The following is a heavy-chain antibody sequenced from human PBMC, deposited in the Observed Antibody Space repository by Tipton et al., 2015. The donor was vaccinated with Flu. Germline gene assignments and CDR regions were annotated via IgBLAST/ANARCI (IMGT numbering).Heavy chain of an antibody. CDR2: VYWSGST. D-gene: IGHD4-11*01. CDR3: ARRDYSNYMSDPKSLFDP. CDR1: GASIRGPDNF. V-gene: IGHV4-39*02. J-gene: IGHJ5*02. Sequence: GLVKPSEALSLTCTVSGASIRGPDNFWGWIRQPPGSGLEWIGSVYWSGSTYLNPSLQRRVSISVDTSQNHFSLRLRSVSAADTAVYYCARRDYSNYMSDPKSLFDPWGQGILVTVSS.